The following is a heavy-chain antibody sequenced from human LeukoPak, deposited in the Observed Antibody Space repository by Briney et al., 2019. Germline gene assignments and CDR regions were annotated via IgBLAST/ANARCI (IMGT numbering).Heavy chain of an antibody. D-gene: IGHD2-21*01. V-gene: IGHV3-11*04. CDR1: GFTFSDYY. CDR3: AWGGIAAFDC. J-gene: IGHJ4*02. CDR2: ISSSGNTR. Sequence: GGSLRLSCAASGFTFSDYYMSWLRQAPGKGLEWVAYISSSGNTRYYADSVKGRFTISRDNAKNSLYLQMNSLRAEDTAVYYCAWGGIAAFDCWGQGTLVTVSS.